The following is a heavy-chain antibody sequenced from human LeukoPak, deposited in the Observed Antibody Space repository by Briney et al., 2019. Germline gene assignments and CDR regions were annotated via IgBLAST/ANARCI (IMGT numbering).Heavy chain of an antibody. V-gene: IGHV3-7*01. CDR3: ARERPLSAAGHFDH. CDR2: INRDESEK. D-gene: IGHD6-13*01. CDR1: EFAFDDYW. Sequence: GGSLRLSCAASEFAFDDYWMAWVRQAPGRRLEWVANINRDESEKYYVDSVKGRFTISRDNAKNSLYLQMNSLTAEDTAVYYCARERPLSAAGHFDHWGQGTLVTVSS. J-gene: IGHJ4*02.